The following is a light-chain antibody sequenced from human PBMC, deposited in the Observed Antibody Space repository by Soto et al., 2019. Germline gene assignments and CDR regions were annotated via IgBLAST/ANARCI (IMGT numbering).Light chain of an antibody. V-gene: IGKV1-5*01. CDR1: QSISTW. CDR3: QQYSTYPWT. Sequence: DIQLTQSPSTLSASVGDRVSITCRASQSISTWLAWYQQKPGKAPKLLIFDASSLESRVSSRFSGRGSGTQFTLTISSLQLDDFATYYCQQYSTYPWTFGQGAKVEFK. CDR2: DAS. J-gene: IGKJ1*01.